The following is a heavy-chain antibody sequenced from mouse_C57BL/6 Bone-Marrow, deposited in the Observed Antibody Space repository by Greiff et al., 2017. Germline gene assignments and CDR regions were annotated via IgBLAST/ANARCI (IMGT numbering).Heavy chain of an antibody. CDR1: GYTFTSYA. CDR3: ARSCSTLDY. Sequence: VKLMESGPELVKPGASVKLSCKASGYTFTSYAITWVKQSPGQGLEWIGRIYPRDGSTKYNEKFKGKATLTVDTSSSTEYMELHRLKSEASAVYCCARSCSTLDYWGQGTTLTVSS. V-gene: IGHV1-85*01. D-gene: IGHD1-1*01. J-gene: IGHJ2*01. CDR2: IYPRDGST.